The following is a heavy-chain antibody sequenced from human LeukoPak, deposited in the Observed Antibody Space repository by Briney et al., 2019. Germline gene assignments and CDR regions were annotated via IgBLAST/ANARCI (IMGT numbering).Heavy chain of an antibody. CDR3: ARRSGSGSYPLDY. CDR1: GGSISPYF. V-gene: IGHV4-59*08. J-gene: IGHJ4*02. D-gene: IGHD3-10*01. CDR2: IYYRGST. Sequence: PSETLSLTCTVSGGSISPYFWSWIRQPPGKGLEWIGYIYYRGSTNYNPSLKSRVTMSVDTSKNQFSLKLSSVTAADTAVYYCARRSGSGSYPLDYWGQGTLVIVSS.